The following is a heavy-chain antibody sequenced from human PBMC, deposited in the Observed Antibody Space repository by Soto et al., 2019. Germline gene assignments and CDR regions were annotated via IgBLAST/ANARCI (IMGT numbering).Heavy chain of an antibody. V-gene: IGHV2-5*02. D-gene: IGHD3-3*01. CDR3: AHSPWRIFGVVTTPPYFDY. CDR1: GFSLSTSGVG. J-gene: IGHJ4*02. CDR2: IYWDDDK. Sequence: SGPTLVKPTQTLTLTCTFSGFSLSTSGVGVGWIRQPPGKALEWLALIYWDDDKRYSPSLKSRLTITKDTSKNQVVLTMTNMDPVDTATYYCAHSPWRIFGVVTTPPYFDYWGQGTLVTVSS.